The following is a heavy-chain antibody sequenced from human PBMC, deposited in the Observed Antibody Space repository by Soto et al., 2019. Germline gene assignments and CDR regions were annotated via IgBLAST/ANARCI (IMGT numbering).Heavy chain of an antibody. J-gene: IGHJ3*02. CDR2: INAGNGNT. Sequence: QVQLVQSGAEVKKPGASVKVSCKASGYTFTSYAMHWVRQAPGQRLEWMGWINAGNGNTKYSQKFQGRVTITRDTAANTAYKELSSMISHDTAVYYCARDNPRGRHSSSGEDAFDIWGPGTMVTVSS. CDR1: GYTFTSYA. D-gene: IGHD6-13*01. V-gene: IGHV1-3*01. CDR3: ARDNPRGRHSSSGEDAFDI.